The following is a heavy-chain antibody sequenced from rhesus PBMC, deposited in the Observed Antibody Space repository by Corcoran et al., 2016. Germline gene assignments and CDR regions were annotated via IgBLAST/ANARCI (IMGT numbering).Heavy chain of an antibody. D-gene: IGHD4-29*01. CDR1: GGSISSHY. Sequence: QLQLQESGPGLVKPSETLSVTCAVSGGSISSHYWSWIRQPPGKGLEWIGRIYGSGRSTNYNPSLKSRVTLSVDTSKNQLSLKLSSVTAADTAVYYCARLGDYGNYFDYWGQGVLVTVSS. CDR2: IYGSGRST. V-gene: IGHV4-169*01. CDR3: ARLGDYGNYFDY. J-gene: IGHJ4*01.